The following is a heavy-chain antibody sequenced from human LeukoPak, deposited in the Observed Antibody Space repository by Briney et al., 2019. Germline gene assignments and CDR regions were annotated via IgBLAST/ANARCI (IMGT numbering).Heavy chain of an antibody. CDR3: VGGIGWLPDY. Sequence: GGSLRLSCAASGLTFSSYWGNWVRQAPGKGLGWVANIEQDGSEKNYVDSVKGRFTISRDNAENSLYLQMNSLRVEDTAVYYCVGGIGWLPDYWGQGTLVTVSS. V-gene: IGHV3-7*01. CDR2: IEQDGSEK. D-gene: IGHD6-19*01. CDR1: GLTFSSYW. J-gene: IGHJ4*02.